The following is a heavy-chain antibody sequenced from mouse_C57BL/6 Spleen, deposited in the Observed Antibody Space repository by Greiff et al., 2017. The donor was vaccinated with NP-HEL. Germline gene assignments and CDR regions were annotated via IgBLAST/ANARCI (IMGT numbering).Heavy chain of an antibody. J-gene: IGHJ4*01. V-gene: IGHV2-2*01. CDR1: GFSLTSYG. CDR2: IWSGGST. Sequence: QVQLQQSGPGLVQPSQSLSITCTVSGFSLTSYGVHWVRQSPGKGLEWLGVIWSGGSTDYNAAFISRLSISKDNSKSQVFFKMNSLQADDTAIYYCARKGDYGSSSNYAMDYWGQGTSVTVSS. CDR3: ARKGDYGSSSNYAMDY. D-gene: IGHD1-1*01.